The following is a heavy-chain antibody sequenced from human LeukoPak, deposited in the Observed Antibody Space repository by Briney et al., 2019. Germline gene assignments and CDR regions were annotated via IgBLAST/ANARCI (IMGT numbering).Heavy chain of an antibody. Sequence: PSQTLSLTCTVSGGSISSGDYYWSWTRQPPGKGLEWIGYIYYSGSTYYNPSLKSRVTISVDTSKNQFSLKLSSVTAADTAVYYCARGQTTVTTYRLGYWGQGTLVTVSS. J-gene: IGHJ4*02. CDR2: IYYSGST. CDR1: GGSISSGDYY. CDR3: ARGQTTVTTYRLGY. V-gene: IGHV4-30-4*01. D-gene: IGHD4-11*01.